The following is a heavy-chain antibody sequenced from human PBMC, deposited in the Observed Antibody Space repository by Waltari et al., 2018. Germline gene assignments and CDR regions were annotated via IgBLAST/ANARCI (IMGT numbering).Heavy chain of an antibody. CDR3: ARVVDTAMVRQGGYYYKDV. J-gene: IGHJ6*03. D-gene: IGHD5-18*01. Sequence: QVQLVESGGGVVQPGGSLRLSCAASGFTFSSYGMHWVRQAPGKGLEWVAFIRYDGSNKYYADSVKGRFTISRDNSKNTLYLQMNSLRAEDTAVYYCARVVDTAMVRQGGYYYKDVWGKGTTVTISS. CDR1: GFTFSSYG. CDR2: IRYDGSNK. V-gene: IGHV3-30*02.